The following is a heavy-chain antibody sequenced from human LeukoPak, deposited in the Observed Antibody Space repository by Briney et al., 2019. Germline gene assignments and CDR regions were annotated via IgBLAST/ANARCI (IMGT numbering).Heavy chain of an antibody. D-gene: IGHD6-13*01. CDR1: GFTFSTYN. Sequence: GGSLRLSCAASGFTFSTYNMNWVRQAPGKVLEWVYISSTIYYADSVKGRFTISRDNAKNSLYLQMNSLRAEDTAVYYCARVYGVGSSWCNFDYWGQGTLVTVPS. CDR2: ISSTI. CDR3: ARVYGVGSSWCNFDY. V-gene: IGHV3-48*01. J-gene: IGHJ4*02.